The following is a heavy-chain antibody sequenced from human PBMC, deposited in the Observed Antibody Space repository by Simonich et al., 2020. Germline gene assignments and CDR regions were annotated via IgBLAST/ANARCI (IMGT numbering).Heavy chain of an antibody. J-gene: IGHJ5*02. V-gene: IGHV3-33*01. Sequence: QVQLVESGGGVVQPGRSLRLSCAASGFTFSSYGMHWFRQAPGRGVGWVEVIWYDGSNKYYADSVKGRFTISRDNSKNTRYLQMNSLRAEDTAVYYCARAYSSSWYNWFDPWGQGTLVTVSS. CDR2: IWYDGSNK. CDR1: GFTFSSYG. CDR3: ARAYSSSWYNWFDP. D-gene: IGHD6-13*01.